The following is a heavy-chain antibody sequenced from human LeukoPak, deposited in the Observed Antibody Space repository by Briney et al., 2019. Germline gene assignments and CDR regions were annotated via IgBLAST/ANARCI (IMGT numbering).Heavy chain of an antibody. Sequence: GGSLRLSCAASGFTFSNFGMSWVRQAPGKGLEWVSAITGYGGSTYYADSVKGRFTMSRDNSKSTLYLQMNSLRAEDTAVYFCAKCLWVGSYYYYMDVWGKGTTVIISS. CDR3: AKCLWVGSYYYYMDV. CDR2: ITGYGGST. V-gene: IGHV3-23*01. D-gene: IGHD3-10*01. CDR1: GFTFSNFG. J-gene: IGHJ6*03.